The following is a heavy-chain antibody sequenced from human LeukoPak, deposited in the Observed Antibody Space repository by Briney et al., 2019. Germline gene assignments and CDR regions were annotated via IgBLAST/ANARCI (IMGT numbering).Heavy chain of an antibody. V-gene: IGHV3-33*01. Sequence: GGSLRLSCGASGFAFSTYGRHWIRQAPGKGLEWGAVIWSDASHKYYVDSMKGRCTISRDNSKNMVYLEINSLKVEDTALYYCVSAAGAFDMWGQGTLVTVSS. CDR2: IWSDASHK. CDR3: VSAAGAFDM. CDR1: GFAFSTYG. J-gene: IGHJ3*02. D-gene: IGHD6-13*01.